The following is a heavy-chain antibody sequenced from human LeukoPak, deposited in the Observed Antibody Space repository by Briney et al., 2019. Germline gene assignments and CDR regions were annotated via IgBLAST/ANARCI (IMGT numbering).Heavy chain of an antibody. CDR3: VKTRGIAVAGPDR. V-gene: IGHV3-74*01. J-gene: IGHJ4*02. D-gene: IGHD6-19*01. CDR2: INSDGSST. Sequence: GGSLRLSCAASGFTFSRHWMHWVRQAPGKGLVWVSRINSDGSSTSYADSVKGRFTTSRDNAKNTLYLQMNSLRAEDTAVYYCVKTRGIAVAGPDRWGQGTLVTVSS. CDR1: GFTFSRHW.